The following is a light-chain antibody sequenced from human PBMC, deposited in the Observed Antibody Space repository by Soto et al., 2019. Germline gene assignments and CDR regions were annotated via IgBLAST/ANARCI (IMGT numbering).Light chain of an antibody. J-gene: IGKJ1*01. Sequence: DIQMTQSPSTLSASVGDRVTITCRASQNINRWLAWYQHKPGKAPKVLIYDASSLESGVPSSFSGSGSGTEFTLTISSLQPDDFATYYCQHYNTYPWTFGQGTQGEIK. CDR3: QHYNTYPWT. CDR2: DAS. CDR1: QNINRW. V-gene: IGKV1-5*01.